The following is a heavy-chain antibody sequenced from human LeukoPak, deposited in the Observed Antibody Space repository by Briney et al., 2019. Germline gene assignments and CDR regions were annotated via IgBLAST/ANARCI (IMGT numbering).Heavy chain of an antibody. J-gene: IGHJ5*02. D-gene: IGHD3-10*01. CDR3: ARDGCYYGSGSYLCWFDP. CDR1: GDSISIYY. CDR2: IYTSGST. V-gene: IGHV4-4*07. Sequence: PSETLSLTCTVSGDSISIYYWSWIRQPAGKGLEWIGRIYTSGSTNYNPSLKSRVSMSVDTSKNQFSLKLSSVTAADTAVYYCARDGCYYGSGSYLCWFDPWGQGTLVTVSS.